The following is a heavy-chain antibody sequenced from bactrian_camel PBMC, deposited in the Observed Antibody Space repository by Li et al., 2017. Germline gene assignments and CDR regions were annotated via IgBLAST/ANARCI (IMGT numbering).Heavy chain of an antibody. Sequence: HVQLVESGGGSVEAGGSLRLSCVASGYTGRTGCMGWFRHSAGNRREGVAVIDNDGSEIYVDSVKGRFTLSRDNAKDTVNLQMDNLLIEDTATYQCKADCPPVVGWDREEFWGQGTQVTVS. CDR2: IDNDGSE. D-gene: IGHD1*01. V-gene: IGHV3S53*01. CDR1: GYTGRTGC. J-gene: IGHJ4*01. CDR3: KADCPPVVGWDREEF.